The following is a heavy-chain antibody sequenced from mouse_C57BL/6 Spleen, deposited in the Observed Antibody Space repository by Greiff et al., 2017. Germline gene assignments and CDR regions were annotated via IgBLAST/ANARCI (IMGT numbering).Heavy chain of an antibody. V-gene: IGHV1-15*01. CDR1: GYTFTDYE. Sequence: VQGVESGAELVRPGASVTLSCKASGYTFTDYEMHWVKQTPVHGLEWIGAIDPETGGTAYNQKFKGKAILTADKSSSTAYMELRSLTSEDSAVYYCTRDSSGYVSFAYWGQGTLVTVSA. D-gene: IGHD3-2*02. J-gene: IGHJ3*01. CDR2: IDPETGGT. CDR3: TRDSSGYVSFAY.